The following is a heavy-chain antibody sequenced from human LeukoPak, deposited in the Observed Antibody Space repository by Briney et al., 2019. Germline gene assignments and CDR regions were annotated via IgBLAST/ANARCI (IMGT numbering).Heavy chain of an antibody. CDR1: GGSISSGSYY. V-gene: IGHV4-61*01. D-gene: IGHD2-2*01. Sequence: PSETLSLTCTVSGGSISSGSYYWSWIRQPPGKGLEWIGYIYYSGSTNYNPSLKSRVTMSVDTSKNQFSLKLSSVTAADTAVYYCARGRYCSSTSCFFFDYWGQGTLVTVSS. J-gene: IGHJ4*02. CDR2: IYYSGST. CDR3: ARGRYCSSTSCFFFDY.